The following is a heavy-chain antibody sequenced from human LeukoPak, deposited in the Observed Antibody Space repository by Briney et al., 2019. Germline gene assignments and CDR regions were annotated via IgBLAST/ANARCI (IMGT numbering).Heavy chain of an antibody. CDR3: ARLLHPNRVADP. CDR1: GGSISSSNYY. D-gene: IGHD1/OR15-1a*01. V-gene: IGHV4-39*01. J-gene: IGHJ5*02. CDR2: VYYSGNT. Sequence: SETLSLTCTVSGGSISSSNYYWGWIRQPPGKGLEWIGTVYYSGNTYYNPSLKSRVTISVDTSKNQFSLKLSSVTAADTAVYYCARLLHPNRVADPWGQGILVPVSS.